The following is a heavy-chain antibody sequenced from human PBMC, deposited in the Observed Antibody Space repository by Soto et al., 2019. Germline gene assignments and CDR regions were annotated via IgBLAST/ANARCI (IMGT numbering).Heavy chain of an antibody. V-gene: IGHV1-3*01. CDR3: ARDQMRIQLWLRFDP. CDR2: INAGNGNT. J-gene: IGHJ5*02. D-gene: IGHD5-18*01. Sequence: ASVKVSCKASGYTFTSYAMHCVRQAPGQRLEWMGWINAGNGNTKYSQKFQGRVTITRDTSASTAYMELSSLRSEDTAVYYCARDQMRIQLWLRFDPWGQGTLVTVSS. CDR1: GYTFTSYA.